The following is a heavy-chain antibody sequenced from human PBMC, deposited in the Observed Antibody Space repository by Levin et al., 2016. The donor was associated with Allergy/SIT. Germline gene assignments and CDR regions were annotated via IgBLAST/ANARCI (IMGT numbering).Heavy chain of an antibody. CDR3: ARAHCSSTSCYAYYYYYGMDV. D-gene: IGHD2-2*01. CDR2: INPNSGGT. J-gene: IGHJ6*02. Sequence: WVRQAPGQGLEWMGWINPNSGGTNYAQKFQGRVTMTRDTSISTAYMELSRLRSDDTAVYYCARAHCSSTSCYAYYYYYGMDVWGQGTTVTVSS. V-gene: IGHV1-2*02.